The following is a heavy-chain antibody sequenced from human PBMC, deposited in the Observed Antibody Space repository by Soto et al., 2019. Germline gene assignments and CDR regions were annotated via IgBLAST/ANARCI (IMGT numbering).Heavy chain of an antibody. CDR2: IYYSGST. D-gene: IGHD3-3*01. CDR3: ARHPIRFLAWFPPGWFDP. Sequence: ETLSLTCTVSGGSISSSSYYWGWIRQPPGKGLEWIGSIYYSGSTYYNPSLKSRVTISVDTSKNQFSLKLSSVTAADTAVYYCARHPIRFLAWFPPGWFDPWGQGTLVTVSS. CDR1: GGSISSSSYY. J-gene: IGHJ5*02. V-gene: IGHV4-39*01.